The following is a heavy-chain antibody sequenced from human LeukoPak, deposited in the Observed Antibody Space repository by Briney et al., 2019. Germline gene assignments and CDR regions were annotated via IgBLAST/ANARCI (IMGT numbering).Heavy chain of an antibody. CDR3: ARLHCTSTTCYSAFDY. V-gene: IGHV4-39*01. Sequence: SETLSLTCSISGGSISSSNYYCAWIRQPPGKGLEWIGSIYYSGNTYYNPSLKSRLTISIDTPQNQFSLKLTSVTAADTVVYYCARLHCTSTTCYSAFDYWGQGTLVTVSS. J-gene: IGHJ4*02. CDR1: GGSISSSNYY. D-gene: IGHD2-21*02. CDR2: IYYSGNT.